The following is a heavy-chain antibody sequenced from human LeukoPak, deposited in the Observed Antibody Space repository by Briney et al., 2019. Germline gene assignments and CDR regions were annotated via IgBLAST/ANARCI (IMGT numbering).Heavy chain of an antibody. CDR1: GGSISSYY. CDR2: IYYSGST. Sequence: PSETLSLTCNVIGGSISSYYWSWIRQPPGKGLEWIGYIYYSGSTKSNPSLKSRVTVSVDTSKNQFSLNLSAVTAADTAVYYCARDSGSRVDYWGQGILVTVSS. CDR3: ARDSGSRVDY. D-gene: IGHD1-26*01. J-gene: IGHJ4*02. V-gene: IGHV4-59*01.